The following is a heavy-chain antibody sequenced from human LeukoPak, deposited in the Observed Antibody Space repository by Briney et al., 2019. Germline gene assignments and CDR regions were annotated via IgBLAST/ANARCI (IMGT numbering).Heavy chain of an antibody. CDR3: ARALKGVIYYYYYYMDV. CDR2: IYYSGST. J-gene: IGHJ6*03. D-gene: IGHD3-22*01. V-gene: IGHV4-39*07. CDR1: GGSISSSSYY. Sequence: SETLSLTCTVSGGSISSSSYYWGWIRQPPGKGLEWIGSIYYSGSTYYNPSLKSRVTISVDTSKNQFSLKLSSVTAADTAVYYCARALKGVIYYYYYYMDVWGKGTTVTVSS.